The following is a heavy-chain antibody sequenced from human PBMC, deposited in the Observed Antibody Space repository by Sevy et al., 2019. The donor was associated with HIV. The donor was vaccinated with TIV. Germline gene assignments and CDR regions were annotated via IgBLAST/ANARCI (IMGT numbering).Heavy chain of an antibody. CDR2: IRYDGNNT. V-gene: IGHV3-30*02. Sequence: GGSLRLSCTASGFTFRNYGMHWVRQAPGKELEWVAFIRYDGNNTYYEDSVKGRFTISRDNSKNTLYLQMNSLRAEDTSVYYCAKDESHCGGECHPTSFDYWGQGSLVTVSS. D-gene: IGHD2-21*01. CDR3: AKDESHCGGECHPTSFDY. J-gene: IGHJ4*02. CDR1: GFTFRNYG.